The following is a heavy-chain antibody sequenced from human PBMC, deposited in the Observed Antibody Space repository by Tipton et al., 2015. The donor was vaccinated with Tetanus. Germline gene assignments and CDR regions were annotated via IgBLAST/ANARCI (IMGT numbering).Heavy chain of an antibody. J-gene: IGHJ4*02. Sequence: TLSLTCSVSGGSISYYYWSWIRQPPGKGLEWIGHIYYNGSTKYNPSLKSRVTVSADPSQNQFSLKLTSVTAADTAVYYCARIHDFLSGHFDFWGQGTLVAVSS. V-gene: IGHV4-59*01. CDR1: GGSISYYY. CDR2: IYYNGST. D-gene: IGHD3-3*01. CDR3: ARIHDFLSGHFDF.